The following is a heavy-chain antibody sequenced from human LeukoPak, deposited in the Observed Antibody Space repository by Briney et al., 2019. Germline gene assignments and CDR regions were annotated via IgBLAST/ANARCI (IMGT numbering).Heavy chain of an antibody. CDR1: GGPIGSYY. V-gene: IGHV4-59*01. Sequence: TPSETLSLTCTVSGGPIGSYYWSWIRQPPGKGLEWIGYIYYSGSTNYNPSLKSRVAISVDTSKNQFSLKLSSVTAADTAVYYCARSRDGYNEDYWGQGTLVTVSS. CDR2: IYYSGST. D-gene: IGHD5-24*01. J-gene: IGHJ4*02. CDR3: ARSRDGYNEDY.